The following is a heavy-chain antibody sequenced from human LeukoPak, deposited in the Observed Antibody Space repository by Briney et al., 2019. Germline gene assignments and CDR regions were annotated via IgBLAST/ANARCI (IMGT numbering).Heavy chain of an antibody. CDR1: GGTFSSYA. V-gene: IGHV1-69*13. J-gene: IGHJ4*02. CDR3: ARGTYDRSSWYYFDY. Sequence: ASVNVSCKASGGTFSSYAIGWVRQAPGQGLEWMGGIIPIFGTANYAQKFQGRVTITADESTSTAYMELSSLRSEDTAVYYCARGTYDRSSWYYFDYWGQGTLVPVSS. D-gene: IGHD6-13*01. CDR2: IIPIFGTA.